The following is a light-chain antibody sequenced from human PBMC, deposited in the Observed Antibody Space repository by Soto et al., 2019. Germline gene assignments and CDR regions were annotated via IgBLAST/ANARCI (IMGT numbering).Light chain of an antibody. CDR1: SSNLGAGYD. V-gene: IGLV1-40*01. Sequence: QSVLTQPPSVSGAPGQRVTISCTGNSSNLGAGYDVHWYQQLPGAAPKLVIFGNRNRPSGVPERFSGSKSGTSASLAITGLQAEDEADYYCATWDSSLRAVAFGGGTKLTVL. J-gene: IGLJ2*01. CDR2: GNR. CDR3: ATWDSSLRAVA.